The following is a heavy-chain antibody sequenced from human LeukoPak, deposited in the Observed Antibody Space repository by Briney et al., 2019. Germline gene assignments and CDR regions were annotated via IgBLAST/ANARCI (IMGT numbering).Heavy chain of an antibody. CDR1: GYSFTSYW. Sequence: GESLKISCKGSGYSFTSYWIGWVRQMPGQGLEWMGIIYPGDSDTRYSPSFQGHVTISADKSISTAYLQWSSLKAPDTAMYYCARSQSGYCSNGVCYCDYWGQGTLVTVSS. D-gene: IGHD2-8*01. CDR2: IYPGDSDT. CDR3: ARSQSGYCSNGVCYCDY. V-gene: IGHV5-51*01. J-gene: IGHJ4*02.